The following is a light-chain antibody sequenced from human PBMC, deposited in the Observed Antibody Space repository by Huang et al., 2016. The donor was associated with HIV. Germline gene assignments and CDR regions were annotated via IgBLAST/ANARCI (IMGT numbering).Light chain of an antibody. V-gene: IGKV2-30*01. J-gene: IGKJ1*01. Sequence: DVELTQSPLSLPVTLGQSASISCRSSESLVYTDGNTYLNWFHQRPGQPPRRLIFKVSERDSGVPARISGRGSGTYFTLEISSVEAGDVGLYFCMQGTHWPPTFGQGTKVEFK. CDR1: ESLVYTDGNTY. CDR3: MQGTHWPPT. CDR2: KVS.